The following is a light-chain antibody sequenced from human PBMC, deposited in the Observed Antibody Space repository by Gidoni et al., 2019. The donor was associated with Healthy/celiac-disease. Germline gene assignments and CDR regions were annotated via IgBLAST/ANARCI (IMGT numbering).Light chain of an antibody. CDR1: QSISTY. CDR3: QQSYSTPLT. J-gene: IGKJ4*01. CDR2: AAS. V-gene: IGKV1-39*01. Sequence: DIQMTQSPSSLSASVGDRVTITCRASQSISTYLNWYQQKPGKYPNLLIYAASNLQSGVPLRISGSGSGTDFTLTISSLQPEDFATYYCQQSYSTPLTFGGGTKVEIK.